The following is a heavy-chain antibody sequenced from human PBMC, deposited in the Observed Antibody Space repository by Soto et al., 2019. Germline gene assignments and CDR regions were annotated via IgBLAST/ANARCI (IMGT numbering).Heavy chain of an antibody. V-gene: IGHV1-69*13. CDR2: IIPIFGTA. D-gene: IGHD3-10*01. CDR1: GGTFSSYA. Sequence: SVKVSCKASGGTFSSYAISWVRQAPGQGLEWMGGIIPIFGTANYAQKFQGRVTITADESTSTAYMELSSLRSEDTAVYYCARDVASGSPSAFDIRGQGTLVTGSS. J-gene: IGHJ3*02. CDR3: ARDVASGSPSAFDI.